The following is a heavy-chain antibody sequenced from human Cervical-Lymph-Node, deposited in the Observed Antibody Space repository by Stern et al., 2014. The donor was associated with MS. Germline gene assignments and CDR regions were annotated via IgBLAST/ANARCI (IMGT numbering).Heavy chain of an antibody. CDR1: GFTFSSYV. J-gene: IGHJ4*02. CDR3: AKATVTSLSDY. Sequence: VQLVESGGCLVQLRGSLGLSGAASGFTFSSYVMSWVRQALGKGRGGVSAISGSGGSTYYADSVKGLFNICRACTKNKLYLQMNSLRAEDTAVYYCAKATVTSLSDYWGQGTLVTVSS. V-gene: IGHV3-23*04. D-gene: IGHD4-17*01. CDR2: ISGSGGST.